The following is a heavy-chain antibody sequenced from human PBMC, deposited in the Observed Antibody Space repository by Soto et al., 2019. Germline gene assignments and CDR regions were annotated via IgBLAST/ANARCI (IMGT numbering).Heavy chain of an antibody. CDR3: ARAMRDSSGWYGGGYYYYYYGMDV. V-gene: IGHV4-34*01. CDR1: GGAFSGYH. J-gene: IGHJ6*02. D-gene: IGHD6-19*01. CDR2: IYYSGST. Sequence: SETLSRTCSVYGGAFSGYHWSWIRQPPGKGLEWIGYIYYSGSTNYNPSLKSRVTISVDTSKNQFSLKLSSVTAADTAVYYCARAMRDSSGWYGGGYYYYYYGMDVWGQGTTVTVSS.